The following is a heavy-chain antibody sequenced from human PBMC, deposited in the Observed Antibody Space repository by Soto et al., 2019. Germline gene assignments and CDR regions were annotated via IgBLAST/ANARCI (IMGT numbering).Heavy chain of an antibody. Sequence: SETLSLTCTVSGGSIRSYYWSWIRQPPGKGLEWIGYIYYSGSTNYNPSLKSRVTISVDTSKNQFSLKLSSVTAADTAVYYCARDLTSRYDPFDGVMDVRGKRSSVTGSS. V-gene: IGHV4-59*01. CDR2: IYYSGST. CDR3: ARDLTSRYDPFDGVMDV. D-gene: IGHD5-12*01. CDR1: GGSIRSYY. J-gene: IGHJ6*04.